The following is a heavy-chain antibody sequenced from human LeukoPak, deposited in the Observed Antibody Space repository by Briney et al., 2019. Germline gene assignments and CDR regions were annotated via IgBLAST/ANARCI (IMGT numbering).Heavy chain of an antibody. CDR1: GDSINRRSDY. J-gene: IGHJ4*02. CDR3: ARNESVLGTTGLNDFFDD. D-gene: IGHD1-26*01. CDR2: IYYSGST. V-gene: IGHV4-39*01. Sequence: SETLSLTCTVTGDSINRRSDYWGWVRQPPGKGLEWIGSIYYSGSTYYNPSFKSRVTISVDTSRNQFSLQLSYVTAADTAVYYCARNESVLGTTGLNDFFDDWGQGSLVTVSS.